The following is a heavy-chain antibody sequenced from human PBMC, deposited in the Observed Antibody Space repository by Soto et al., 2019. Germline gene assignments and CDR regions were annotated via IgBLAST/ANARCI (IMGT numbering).Heavy chain of an antibody. CDR3: ARGQRYSSGWYYFDY. CDR1: GGTFSSYA. CDR2: INPIFGTA. J-gene: IGHJ4*02. V-gene: IGHV1-69*13. D-gene: IGHD6-19*01. Sequence: ASVKVSCKASGGTFSSYAISWVRQAPGQGLEWMGGINPIFGTANYAQKFQGRVTITADESTSTAYMELSSLRSEDTAVYYCARGQRYSSGWYYFDYWGQGTLVTVSS.